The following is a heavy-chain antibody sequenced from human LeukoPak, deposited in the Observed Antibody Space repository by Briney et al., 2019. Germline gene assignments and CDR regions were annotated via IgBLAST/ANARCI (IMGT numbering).Heavy chain of an antibody. Sequence: SETLSLTCTVSGGSTSRYYWRWIRQPPGKGLEWVGYIYCSGSTNYNPSLKSRVTISVDTSKNQLSLKLGSVTAADTAVYYCARGPVGGTTYNDGDAFDIWGQGTMVTVSS. J-gene: IGHJ3*02. CDR1: GGSTSRYY. D-gene: IGHD1-7*01. V-gene: IGHV4-59*01. CDR3: ARGPVGGTTYNDGDAFDI. CDR2: IYCSGST.